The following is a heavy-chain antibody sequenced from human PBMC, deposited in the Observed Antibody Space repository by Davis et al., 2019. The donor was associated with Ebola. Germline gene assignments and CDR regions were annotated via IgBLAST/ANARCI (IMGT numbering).Heavy chain of an antibody. CDR3: ARDRLRYCSSTSCRTNWFDP. Sequence: GGSLRLSCAASGFTFSSYAMSWVRQAPGKGLEWVSVIYSGGSTYYADSVKGRFTISRHNSKNTLYLQMNSLRAEDTAVYYCARDRLRYCSSTSCRTNWFDPWGQGTLVTVSS. V-gene: IGHV3-66*01. CDR1: GFTFSSYA. J-gene: IGHJ5*02. D-gene: IGHD2-2*01. CDR2: IYSGGST.